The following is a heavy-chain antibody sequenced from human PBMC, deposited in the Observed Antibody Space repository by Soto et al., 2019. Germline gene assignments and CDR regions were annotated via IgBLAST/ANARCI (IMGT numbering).Heavy chain of an antibody. CDR2: IYSGGST. D-gene: IGHD2-15*01. J-gene: IGHJ4*02. CDR3: ARDNCSGGSYLFWN. V-gene: IGHV3-66*01. Sequence: EVQLVESGGGLVQPGGSLRLSCAASGFTVISEYMSWVRQAPGKGLEWVSIIYSGGSTFYADSVKGRFTISRDNYKNTVYLQMNSLRAEDTAVYYCARDNCSGGSYLFWNWGQGTQVTVSS. CDR1: GFTVISEY.